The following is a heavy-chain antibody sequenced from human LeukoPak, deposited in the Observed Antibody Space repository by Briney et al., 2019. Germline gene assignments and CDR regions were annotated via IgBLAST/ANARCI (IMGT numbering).Heavy chain of an antibody. J-gene: IGHJ4*02. D-gene: IGHD1-1*01. V-gene: IGHV4-34*01. CDR1: GGSFSGYY. CDR2: INHSGST. CDR3: ARHSSTGLAY. Sequence: PSETLSLTCAVYGGSFSGYYWSWIRQPPGKGLEWIGEINHSGSTNYNPSLKSRVTISVDTSKNQFSLKMSSATAADTAVYFCARHSSTGLAYWGQGTLVTVSS.